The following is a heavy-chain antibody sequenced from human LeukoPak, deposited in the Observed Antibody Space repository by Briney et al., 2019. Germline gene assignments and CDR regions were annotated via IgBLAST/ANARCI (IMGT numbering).Heavy chain of an antibody. Sequence: PSETLSLTCTVSGGSISSYYWSWIRQPPGRGPECIGYIYYSGSTNYNPSLKSRVTISVDTSKNQFSLKLSSVTAADTAVYYCARTRLNDFWSGYHMDVWGKGTTVTVSS. J-gene: IGHJ6*03. CDR1: GGSISSYY. CDR3: ARTRLNDFWSGYHMDV. D-gene: IGHD3-3*01. V-gene: IGHV4-59*01. CDR2: IYYSGST.